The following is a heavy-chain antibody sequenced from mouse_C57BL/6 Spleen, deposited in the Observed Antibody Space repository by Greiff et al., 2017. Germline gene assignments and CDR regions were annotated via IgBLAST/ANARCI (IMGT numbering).Heavy chain of an antibody. V-gene: IGHV5-9*01. J-gene: IGHJ2*01. CDR1: GFTFSSYT. D-gene: IGHD1-1*01. CDR3: ARHDLLLRYFDY. Sequence: EVNLVESGGGLVKPGGSLKLSCAASGFTFSSYTMSWVRQTPGKRLEWVATISGGGGNTYYPDSVKGRFTISRDNAKNTLYLQMSSLRSEDTALYYCARHDLLLRYFDYWGQGTTLTVSS. CDR2: ISGGGGNT.